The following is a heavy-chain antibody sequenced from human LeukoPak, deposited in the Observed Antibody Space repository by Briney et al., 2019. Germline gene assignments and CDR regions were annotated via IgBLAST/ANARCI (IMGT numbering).Heavy chain of an antibody. D-gene: IGHD6-19*01. J-gene: IGHJ1*01. CDR3: AREVVGTPIAVAGTYFQH. CDR2: IYTSGST. Sequence: PSETLSLTCTVSGGSISSYYWSWIRQPAGKGLDWIGRIYTSGSTNYNPSLKSRVTMSVDTSKNQFSLKLSSVTAADTAVYYCAREVVGTPIAVAGTYFQHWGQGTLVTVSS. CDR1: GGSISSYY. V-gene: IGHV4-4*07.